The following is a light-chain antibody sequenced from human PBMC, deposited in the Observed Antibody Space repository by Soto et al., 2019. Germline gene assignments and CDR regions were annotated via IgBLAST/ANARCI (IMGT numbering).Light chain of an antibody. CDR3: QAWDSGTDPYV. Sequence: SYELTQPPSVSVSPGQTASITCSGDKLGNKYASWYQQKPGQSPVLVIYQDTKRPSGIPERFAGSNSGNTATLTISGTQAMDEADYYCQAWDSGTDPYVFGTGTKLTVL. CDR1: KLGNKY. CDR2: QDT. J-gene: IGLJ1*01. V-gene: IGLV3-1*01.